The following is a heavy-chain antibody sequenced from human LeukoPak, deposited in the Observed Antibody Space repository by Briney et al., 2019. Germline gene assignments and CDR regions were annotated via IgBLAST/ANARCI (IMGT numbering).Heavy chain of an antibody. CDR1: GGXFNTYP. Sequence: SVKVSCKASGGXFNTYPINWLRQAPGQGLEWMGGIIPIFRTANYAHEFQGRVMITADESTTTVYMDLGSLRSEDTAVYYCAKSPYNYGYYYFYAMDVWGQGTTVTVSS. CDR2: IIPIFRTA. D-gene: IGHD5-18*01. CDR3: AKSPYNYGYYYFYAMDV. V-gene: IGHV1-69*01. J-gene: IGHJ6*02.